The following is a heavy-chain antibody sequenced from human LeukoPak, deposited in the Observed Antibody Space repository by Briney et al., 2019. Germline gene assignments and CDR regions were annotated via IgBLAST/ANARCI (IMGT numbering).Heavy chain of an antibody. Sequence: ASVKVSCKASGYIFTSYGVNWVRQAPGQGLEWMGWMNPTSGHTGYAQNFQGRVTMTRDTSISTAYMELNSLTSEDTAVYYCARSPVGVRKKHDFWGQGTLVIVSS. V-gene: IGHV1-8*02. CDR2: MNPTSGHT. D-gene: IGHD3-10*01. CDR3: ARSPVGVRKKHDF. J-gene: IGHJ4*02. CDR1: GYIFTSYG.